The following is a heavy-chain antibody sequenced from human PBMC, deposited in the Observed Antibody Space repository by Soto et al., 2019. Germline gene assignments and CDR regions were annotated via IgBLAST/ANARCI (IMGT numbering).Heavy chain of an antibody. CDR3: ATDSYGNYYFDY. CDR1: GYTLTELS. V-gene: IGHV1-24*01. CDR2: FDPEDGET. J-gene: IGHJ4*02. D-gene: IGHD4-17*01. Sequence: ASVKVSCKVSGYTLTELSMHWVRQAPGKGLEWMGGFDPEDGETIYAQKFQGRVTTTEDTSTDTAYMELSSLRSEDTAVYYCATDSYGNYYFDYWGQGTLVTVSS.